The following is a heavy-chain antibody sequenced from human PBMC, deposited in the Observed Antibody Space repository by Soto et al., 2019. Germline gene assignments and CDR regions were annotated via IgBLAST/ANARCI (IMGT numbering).Heavy chain of an antibody. Sequence: ASVKVSCKASGYTFTVYYMHWVRQAPGQGLEWMGWINPKSGGTMYPQKFQGRVTMTWDTSISTAYMALTRLRSDDTAVYYCARDLAKGGGSAGFDYWGQGTLVTVTS. CDR1: GYTFTVYY. J-gene: IGHJ4*02. CDR2: INPKSGGT. CDR3: ARDLAKGGGSAGFDY. V-gene: IGHV1-2*02. D-gene: IGHD1-26*01.